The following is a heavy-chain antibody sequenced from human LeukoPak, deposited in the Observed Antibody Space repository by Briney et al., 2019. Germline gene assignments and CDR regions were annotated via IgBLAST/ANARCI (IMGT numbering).Heavy chain of an antibody. CDR1: GGSISSGGYS. J-gene: IGHJ5*02. D-gene: IGHD2-2*01. Sequence: PSQTPSLTCAVSGGSISSGGYSWSWIRQPPGKGLEWIGYIYHSESTYYNPSLKSRVTISVDRSKNQFSLKLSSVTAADTAVYYCARGSYPNWFDPWGQGTLVTVSS. CDR3: ARGSYPNWFDP. V-gene: IGHV4-30-2*01. CDR2: IYHSEST.